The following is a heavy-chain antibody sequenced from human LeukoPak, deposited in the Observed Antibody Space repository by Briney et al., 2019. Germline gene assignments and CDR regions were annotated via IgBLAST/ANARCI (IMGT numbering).Heavy chain of an antibody. CDR1: GFTFSSYY. CDR3: AGVRFGELWDDAFDI. D-gene: IGHD3-10*01. J-gene: IGHJ3*02. V-gene: IGHV3-7*01. Sequence: GGSLRLSCVASGFTFSSYYMSWVRQAPGKGLEWVANIKEDGSERYYVDSMKGRFTISRDNAKNSLYLQMNSLRAEDTAVYYCAGVRFGELWDDAFDIWGQGTMVTVSS. CDR2: IKEDGSER.